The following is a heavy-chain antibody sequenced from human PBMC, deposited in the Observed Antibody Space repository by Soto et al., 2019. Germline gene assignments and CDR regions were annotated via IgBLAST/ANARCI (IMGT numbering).Heavy chain of an antibody. Sequence: PGASLTISCKGSGYSFTTYWIAWVRQMPGKGLEWMGIIYPGDSDTRYSLSFQGEVTISADKSISSAYLQWSSLKASNTAMYYCASKYYYDSSGYRDALDIWGQGTMVTVSS. D-gene: IGHD3-22*01. V-gene: IGHV5-51*01. CDR2: IYPGDSDT. CDR3: ASKYYYDSSGYRDALDI. CDR1: GYSFTTYW. J-gene: IGHJ3*02.